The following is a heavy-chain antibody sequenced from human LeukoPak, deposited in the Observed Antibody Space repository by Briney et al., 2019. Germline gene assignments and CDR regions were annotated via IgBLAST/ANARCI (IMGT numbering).Heavy chain of an antibody. Sequence: GGSLRLSCAASGFTFSTYSMTWVRQGPGRGLEWVSSIYPSGDSTFYADSVKGRFTISRDNSKNTLYLQMSSLRTEDTTIYYCAKDVVPDSGWDLDYWGQGTLVTVSS. CDR1: GFTFSTYS. J-gene: IGHJ4*02. V-gene: IGHV3-23*01. D-gene: IGHD6-19*01. CDR2: IYPSGDST. CDR3: AKDVVPDSGWDLDY.